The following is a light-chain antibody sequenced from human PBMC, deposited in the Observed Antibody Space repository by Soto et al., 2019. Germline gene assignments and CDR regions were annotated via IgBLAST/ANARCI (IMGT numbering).Light chain of an antibody. Sequence: QSVLTQPPSVSGAPGQRVTISCTGSSSNIGAGYDVHWYQQLPGTAPKLLIYGNTNRPSGVPDRFSGSKSGTSASLAITGLQDEDEADYYCQSYDISLSGVVFGGGTKLTVL. CDR1: SSNIGAGYD. CDR3: QSYDISLSGVV. V-gene: IGLV1-40*01. J-gene: IGLJ2*01. CDR2: GNT.